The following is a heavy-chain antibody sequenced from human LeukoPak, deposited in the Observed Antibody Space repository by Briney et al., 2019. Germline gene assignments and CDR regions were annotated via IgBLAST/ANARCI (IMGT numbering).Heavy chain of an antibody. CDR2: ISSSSSYI. D-gene: IGHD4-17*01. Sequence: KPGGSLRLSCAASGFTFSSYSMNWVRQAPGKGLEWVPSISSSSSYIYYADSVKGRFTISRDNAKNSLYLQMNSLRAEDTAVYYCARGDYGDYDVDYFDYWGQGTLVTVSS. J-gene: IGHJ4*02. CDR3: ARGDYGDYDVDYFDY. V-gene: IGHV3-21*01. CDR1: GFTFSSYS.